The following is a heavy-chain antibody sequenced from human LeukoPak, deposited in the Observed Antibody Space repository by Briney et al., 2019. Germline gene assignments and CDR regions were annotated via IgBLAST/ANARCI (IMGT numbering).Heavy chain of an antibody. V-gene: IGHV4-34*01. D-gene: IGHD4-17*01. Sequence: ASETLSLTCAVYGGSFSGYYWSWIRQPPGKGLEWTGEINHSGSTNYNPSLKSRVTISVDTSKNQFSLKLSSVTAADTAVYYCARAYYGDYIDYWGQGTLVTVSS. J-gene: IGHJ4*02. CDR3: ARAYYGDYIDY. CDR1: GGSFSGYY. CDR2: INHSGST.